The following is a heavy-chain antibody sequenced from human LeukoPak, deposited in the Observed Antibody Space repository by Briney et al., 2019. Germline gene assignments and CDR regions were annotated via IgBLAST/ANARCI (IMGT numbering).Heavy chain of an antibody. D-gene: IGHD3-10*01. Sequence: PGGSLRLSCAASGFTFSNSAMSWVRQAPGKGLEWVAVISYDGSKEYYTDSVKGRFTISRDNSKNTLYLEMNSLRAEDTAVYYCAKDLFSGSGRAGNMDVWGKGTTVTVSS. J-gene: IGHJ6*03. V-gene: IGHV3-30*04. CDR1: GFTFSNSA. CDR3: AKDLFSGSGRAGNMDV. CDR2: ISYDGSKE.